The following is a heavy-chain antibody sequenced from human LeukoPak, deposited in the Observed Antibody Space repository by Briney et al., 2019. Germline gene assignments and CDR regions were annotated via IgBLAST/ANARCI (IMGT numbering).Heavy chain of an antibody. D-gene: IGHD6-13*01. J-gene: IGHJ1*01. V-gene: IGHV3-23*01. Sequence: GGSLRLSCAASGFTFSSYAMSWVRQAPGKGLEWVSGISGSGDSTYYADSVKGRFTISRDNSKNTLYLQMNSLRAEDTAVYYCARDPPGIAASVSGGWGQGTLVTVSS. CDR2: ISGSGDST. CDR3: ARDPPGIAASVSGG. CDR1: GFTFSSYA.